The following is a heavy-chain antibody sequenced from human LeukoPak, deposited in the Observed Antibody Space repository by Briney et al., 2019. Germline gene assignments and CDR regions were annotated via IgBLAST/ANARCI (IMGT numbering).Heavy chain of an antibody. CDR3: ARANPTTPIYYFDF. Sequence: GGSLRLSCVGFGFTFRSHGMNWVRQAPGKGLEWISYISSGADRIYYADSVRGRLAISRDNDRNSLFLEMNTLRAEDTAVYYCARANPTTPIYYFDFWGRGTLVTVSS. J-gene: IGHJ4*02. D-gene: IGHD4-17*01. V-gene: IGHV3-48*01. CDR1: GFTFRSHG. CDR2: ISSGADRI.